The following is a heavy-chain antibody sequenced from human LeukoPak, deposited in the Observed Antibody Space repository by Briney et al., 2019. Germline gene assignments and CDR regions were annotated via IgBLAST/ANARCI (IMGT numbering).Heavy chain of an antibody. Sequence: SETLSLTCTVSGGSISSGGYYWSWIRQPPGKGLEWIAYIYHSGSTYYNPSLKSRVTISVDRSKNQFSLKLSSVTAADTAVYYCARSPAPGISINWFDPWGQGTLVTVSS. CDR1: GGSISSGGYY. J-gene: IGHJ5*02. CDR2: IYHSGST. CDR3: ARSPAPGISINWFDP. V-gene: IGHV4-30-2*01. D-gene: IGHD1-14*01.